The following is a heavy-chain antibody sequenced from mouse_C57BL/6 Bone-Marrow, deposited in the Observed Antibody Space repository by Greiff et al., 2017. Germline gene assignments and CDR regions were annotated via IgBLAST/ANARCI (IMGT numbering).Heavy chain of an antibody. V-gene: IGHV1-81*01. CDR1: GYTFTSYG. CDR3: ARLDYYGSSSFAY. J-gene: IGHJ3*01. Sequence: VQLQQSGAELARPGASVKLSCKASGYTFTSYGISWVKQRPGQGLEWIGEIYPRSGNTYYNEKFKGKATLTADKSSSTAYMELRSLTSEDSAVYFCARLDYYGSSSFAYWGQGTLVTVSA. D-gene: IGHD1-1*01. CDR2: IYPRSGNT.